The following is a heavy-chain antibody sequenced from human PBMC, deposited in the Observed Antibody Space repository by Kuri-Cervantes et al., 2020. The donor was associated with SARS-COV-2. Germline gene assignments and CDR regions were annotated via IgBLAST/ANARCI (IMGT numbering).Heavy chain of an antibody. CDR2: INHGGST. Sequence: GSLRLSCTVSGGSISSYYWSWIRQPPGKGLEWIGEINHGGSTNYNPSLKSRVTISVDTSKNQFPLKVRSVTAADTAVYYCAYSIAATSRWFGPWGQGTLVTVSS. J-gene: IGHJ5*02. CDR3: AYSIAATSRWFGP. V-gene: IGHV4-34*01. D-gene: IGHD6-13*01. CDR1: GGSISSYY.